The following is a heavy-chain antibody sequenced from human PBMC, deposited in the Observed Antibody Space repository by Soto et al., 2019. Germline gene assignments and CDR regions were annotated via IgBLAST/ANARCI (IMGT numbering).Heavy chain of an antibody. V-gene: IGHV3-7*03. CDR1: GFTFSSYW. CDR2: IKQDGSEK. J-gene: IGHJ6*03. CDR3: ANSPRFGVVTLYHYYYYMDV. D-gene: IGHD3-3*01. Sequence: TGGSLRLSCAASGFTFSSYWMSWVRQAPGKGLEWVANIKQDGSEKYYVDSVKGRFTISRDNAKNSLYLQMNSLRAEDTAVYYCANSPRFGVVTLYHYYYYMDVWGKGTTVTVSS.